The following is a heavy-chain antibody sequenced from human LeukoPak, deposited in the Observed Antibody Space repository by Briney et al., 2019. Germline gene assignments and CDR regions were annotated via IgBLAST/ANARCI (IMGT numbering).Heavy chain of an antibody. CDR2: IYTSGST. CDR1: GGSISSGSYY. Sequence: PSETLSLTCTVSGGSISSGSYYWSWIRQPAGKGLEWIGRIYTSGSTNYNPSLKSRVTISVDTSKNQFSLKLSSVTAADTAVYYCARVSYYGSGSYQFDYWGQGTLVTVSS. CDR3: ARVSYYGSGSYQFDY. V-gene: IGHV4-61*02. D-gene: IGHD3-10*01. J-gene: IGHJ4*02.